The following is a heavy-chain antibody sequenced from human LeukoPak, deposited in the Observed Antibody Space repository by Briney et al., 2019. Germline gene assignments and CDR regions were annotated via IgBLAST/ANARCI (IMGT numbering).Heavy chain of an antibody. CDR1: GGSISSYY. V-gene: IGHV4-59*01. CDR2: IYYSGST. CDR3: ARDSAARAFDI. D-gene: IGHD6-13*01. J-gene: IGHJ3*02. Sequence: SETLSLTCTVSGGSISSYYWSWIRQPPGEGLEWIGYIYYSGSTNYNPSLKSRVTISVDTSKNQFSLKLSSVTAADTAVYYCARDSAARAFDIWGQGTMVTVSS.